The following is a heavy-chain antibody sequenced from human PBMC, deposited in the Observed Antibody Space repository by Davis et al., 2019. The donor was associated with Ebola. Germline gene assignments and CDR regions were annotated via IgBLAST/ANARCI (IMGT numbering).Heavy chain of an antibody. V-gene: IGHV1-18*01. D-gene: IGHD1-1*01. J-gene: IGHJ4*02. CDR1: GGTLSGYA. Sequence: ASVPVSCKASGGTLSGYAITWVRQAPGQGLEWMGWINPHNGNTNYAQNVQGRVIMTSDTATTTAYMEVGSLRSDDTAVYYCARAQFPTTSDHWGQGTLVTVSS. CDR2: INPHNGNT. CDR3: ARAQFPTTSDH.